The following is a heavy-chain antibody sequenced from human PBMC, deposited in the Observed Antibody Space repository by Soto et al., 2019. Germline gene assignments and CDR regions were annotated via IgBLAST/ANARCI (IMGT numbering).Heavy chain of an antibody. CDR1: GFTFSSYA. CDR2: ISGSGGST. D-gene: IGHD3-3*01. CDR3: ANGYDFWSGYLAPWGYYGMDV. Sequence: GGSLRLSCAASGFTFSSYAMSWVRQAPGKGLEWVSAISGSGGSTYYADSVKGRFTISRDNSKNTLYLQMNSLRAEDTAVYYCANGYDFWSGYLAPWGYYGMDVWGQGTTVTVSS. V-gene: IGHV3-23*01. J-gene: IGHJ6*02.